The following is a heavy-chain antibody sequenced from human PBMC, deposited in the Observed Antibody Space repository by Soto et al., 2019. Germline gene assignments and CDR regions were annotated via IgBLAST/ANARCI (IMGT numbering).Heavy chain of an antibody. CDR2: INSDGTTT. J-gene: IGHJ3*01. V-gene: IGHV3-74*01. Sequence: GGSLRLSCAASGFTFSSFWMHWVRQAPGKGLVWVSRINSDGTTTNYADSGKGRFTISRDNAKNTLYRQMNSLRAEDTAVYYCARDLTEENSRWGQGTMVTVSS. CDR3: ARDLTEENSR. CDR1: GFTFSSFW.